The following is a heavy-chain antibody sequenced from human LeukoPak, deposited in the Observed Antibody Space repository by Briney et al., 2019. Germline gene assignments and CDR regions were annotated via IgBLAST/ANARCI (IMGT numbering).Heavy chain of an antibody. CDR1: GYTFTNYY. V-gene: IGHV1-46*01. Sequence: ASVKVSCKASGYTFTNYYMSWVRQAPGQGLQWMGIINPSGGSTSYAQKFQGRVTMTRDTSTSTVFVELGSLTSEDTAVYYCVRATGEPDYWGQGTLVTVSS. CDR3: VRATGEPDY. CDR2: INPSGGST. J-gene: IGHJ4*02. D-gene: IGHD3-10*01.